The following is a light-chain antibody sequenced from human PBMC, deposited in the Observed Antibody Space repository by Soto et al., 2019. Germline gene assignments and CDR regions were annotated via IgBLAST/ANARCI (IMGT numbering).Light chain of an antibody. CDR2: DAS. J-gene: IGKJ5*01. Sequence: DIVLAQSPGTLSLSPGERATLSCRASQSVASNALAWYQQKGGQAPRLVLNDASNRATGIPDRFSGGGSGTDFTLTISRLEPEDFALYYCHQYGSSPGTFGQGTRLEIK. V-gene: IGKV3-20*01. CDR1: QSVASNA. CDR3: HQYGSSPGT.